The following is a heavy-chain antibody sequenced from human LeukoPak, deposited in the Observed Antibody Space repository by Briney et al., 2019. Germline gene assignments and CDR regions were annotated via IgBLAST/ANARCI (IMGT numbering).Heavy chain of an antibody. CDR3: AKSGGYGLIDC. D-gene: IGHD1-26*01. J-gene: IGHJ4*02. V-gene: IGHV4-39*01. Sequence: SETLSLTCAVSGVSISGSGHYWGWIRQPPGKGLEWIGNIYHTGSTYYNASLQSRVTISIDTSKNQFSLRLNSVTAADTTMYYCAKSGGYGLIDCWGQGTLVTVSS. CDR2: IYHTGST. CDR1: GVSISGSGHY.